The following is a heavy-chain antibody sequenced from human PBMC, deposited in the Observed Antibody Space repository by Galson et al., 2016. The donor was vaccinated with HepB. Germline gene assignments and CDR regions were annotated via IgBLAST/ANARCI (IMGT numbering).Heavy chain of an antibody. CDR1: GFPFSAYY. J-gene: IGHJ6*02. CDR2: ISGVGDTQ. V-gene: IGHV3-11*01. Sequence: SLRLSCAASGFPFSAYYMSWIRQAPGKGLEWVSYISGVGDTQFYADSVKGRFTISRDNAKNSLYLQMNSLRVEDTAVYYCATPMTYYNMGVWVQGTTVTVSS. CDR3: ATPMTYYNMGV.